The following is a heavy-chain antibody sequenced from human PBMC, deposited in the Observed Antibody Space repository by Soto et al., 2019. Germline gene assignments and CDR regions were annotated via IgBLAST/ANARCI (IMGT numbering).Heavy chain of an antibody. CDR3: ARESEITGTLNPLYGMDV. D-gene: IGHD1-20*01. Sequence: PGGSLRLSCGASGFTFSSYGMHWVRQAPGKGLEWVAVIWYDGSNKYYADSVKGRFTISRDNSKNTLYLQMNSLRAEDTAVYYCARESEITGTLNPLYGMDVWGQGTTVTVSS. J-gene: IGHJ6*02. CDR2: IWYDGSNK. CDR1: GFTFSSYG. V-gene: IGHV3-33*01.